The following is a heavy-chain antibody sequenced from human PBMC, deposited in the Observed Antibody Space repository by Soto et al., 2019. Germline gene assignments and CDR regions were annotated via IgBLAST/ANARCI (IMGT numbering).Heavy chain of an antibody. D-gene: IGHD5-18*01. V-gene: IGHV4-31*03. J-gene: IGHJ4*02. Sequence: SSETLSLTCTVSGGSISSGGYYWSWIRQHPGKGLEWIGYIYYSGSTYYNPSLKSRVTISVDTSKNQFSLKLSSVTAADTAVYYCAMSGYSYGPNPHLYWRQRTLDTVSS. CDR2: IYYSGST. CDR1: GGSISSGGYY. CDR3: AMSGYSYGPNPHLY.